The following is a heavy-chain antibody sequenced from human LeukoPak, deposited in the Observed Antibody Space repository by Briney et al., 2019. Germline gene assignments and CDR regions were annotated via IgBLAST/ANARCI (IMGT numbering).Heavy chain of an antibody. CDR1: GGSISSYY. Sequence: SETLSLTCTASGGSISSYYWSWIRQPPGKGLEWIGYIYYSGSTNYNPSLKSRVTISVDTSKNQFSLKLSSVTAADTAVYYCARHAPNWGYYYGMDVWGQGTAVTVSS. CDR2: IYYSGST. D-gene: IGHD7-27*01. CDR3: ARHAPNWGYYYGMDV. J-gene: IGHJ6*02. V-gene: IGHV4-59*08.